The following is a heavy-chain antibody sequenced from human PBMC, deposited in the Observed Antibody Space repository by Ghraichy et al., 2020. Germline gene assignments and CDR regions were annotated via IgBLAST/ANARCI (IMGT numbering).Heavy chain of an antibody. CDR3: ASPNYYDSSGYYYTWNY. CDR2: VYYSGGT. D-gene: IGHD3-22*01. Sequence: SETLSLTCTVSGGSISSSSYYWGWIRQPPGKGLEWIGSVYYSGGTYYNPSLKSRVTISVDTSKNQFSLKLSSVTAADTAVYFCASPNYYDSSGYYYTWNYWGQGTLVTVSS. CDR1: GGSISSSSYY. V-gene: IGHV4-39*01. J-gene: IGHJ4*02.